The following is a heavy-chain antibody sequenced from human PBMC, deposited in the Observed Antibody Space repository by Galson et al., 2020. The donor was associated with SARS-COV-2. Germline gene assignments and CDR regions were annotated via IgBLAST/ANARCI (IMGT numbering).Heavy chain of an antibody. V-gene: IGHV4-31*03. CDR2: IYYSGST. CDR1: GGSISSGGYY. J-gene: IGHJ4*02. D-gene: IGHD6-13*01. Sequence: SQTLSLTCTVSGGSISSGGYYWSWIRQHPGKGLEWIGYIYYSGSTYYNPSLKSRVTISVDTSKNQFSLKLSSVTAADTAVYYCARHVAAAGTGARRAYFDYWGQGTLVTVSS. CDR3: ARHVAAAGTGARRAYFDY.